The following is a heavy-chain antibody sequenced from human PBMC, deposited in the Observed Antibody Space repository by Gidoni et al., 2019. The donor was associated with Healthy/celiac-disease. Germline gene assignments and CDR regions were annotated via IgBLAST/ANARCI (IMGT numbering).Heavy chain of an antibody. CDR1: GFTFRSYA. CDR2: ISGSGGST. Sequence: EVQLLESGGGLVQPGGSLRLSCAASGFTFRSYAMGGVRQAPGKGLEWVSAISGSGGSTYYADSVKGRFTISRDNSKNTLYLQMNSLRAEDTAVYYCAKDRVNSYYFDWYFDLWGRGTLVTVSS. J-gene: IGHJ2*01. V-gene: IGHV3-23*01. CDR3: AKDRVNSYYFDWYFDL. D-gene: IGHD3-22*01.